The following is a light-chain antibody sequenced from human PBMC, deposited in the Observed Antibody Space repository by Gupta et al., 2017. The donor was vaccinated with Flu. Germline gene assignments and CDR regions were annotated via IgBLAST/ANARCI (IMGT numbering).Light chain of an antibody. J-gene: IGKJ2*01. CDR3: QQYGGSPYT. V-gene: IGKV3-20*01. CDR2: GAS. CDR1: QSVSSSY. Sequence: GTLYWSPGERANLSCRASQSVSSSYLAWYQQKPGQAPRLLIYGASSRATGIPDRFSGSGSGTDFTLTIRRLEPEDFAVYYCQQYGGSPYTFGQGTKLEIK.